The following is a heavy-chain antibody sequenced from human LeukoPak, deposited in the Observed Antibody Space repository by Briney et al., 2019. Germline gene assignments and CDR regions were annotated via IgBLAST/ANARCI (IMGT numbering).Heavy chain of an antibody. CDR3: AVLEWVEVYYFDY. V-gene: IGHV3-30*02. J-gene: IGHJ4*02. CDR1: GFTFSSYG. CDR2: IRYDGSNK. Sequence: PGGSLRLSCAASGFTFSSYGMHWVRQAPGKGLEWVAFIRYDGSNKYYADSVKGRFTISRDNSKNTLYLQMNSLRAEDTAVYYCAVLEWVEVYYFDYWGQGTLVTVSS. D-gene: IGHD3-3*01.